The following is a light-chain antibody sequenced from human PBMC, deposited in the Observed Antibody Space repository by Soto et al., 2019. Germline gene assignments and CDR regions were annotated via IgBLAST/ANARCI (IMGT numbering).Light chain of an antibody. V-gene: IGKV1-17*03. CDR3: LQHGSYPRT. J-gene: IGKJ3*01. CDR1: QNIGST. Sequence: DIQMTQSPSAMSASVGDRVTITCRASQNIGSTLAWFQQKPGQVPKRLIHTTSTFESGVPSRFSGSGSVTEFTLTIRSLQHEDFATYYVLQHGSYPRTFGPGTKVDIK. CDR2: TTS.